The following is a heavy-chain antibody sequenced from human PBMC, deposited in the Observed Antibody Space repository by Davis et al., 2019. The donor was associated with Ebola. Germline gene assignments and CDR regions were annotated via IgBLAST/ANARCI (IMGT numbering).Heavy chain of an antibody. J-gene: IGHJ4*02. V-gene: IGHV5-51*01. CDR1: GYSFTSYW. CDR2: IYPSDSDT. Sequence: GESLKISCKGSGYSFTSYWIGWVRQMPGKGLEWMGIIYPSDSDTKYSPSFQGRVTFSVDKSTTTAYLQWGSLKASDTATYYCARLGTRSFDYWGQGTVVTVSS. CDR3: ARLGTRSFDY. D-gene: IGHD2-2*01.